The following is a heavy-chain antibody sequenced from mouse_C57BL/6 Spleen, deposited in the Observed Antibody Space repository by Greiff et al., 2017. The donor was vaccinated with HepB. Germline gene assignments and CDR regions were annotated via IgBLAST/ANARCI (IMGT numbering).Heavy chain of an antibody. D-gene: IGHD3-1*01. CDR2: IDPENGDT. J-gene: IGHJ3*01. Sequence: DVQLQESGAELVRPGASVKLSCTASGFNIKDDYMHWVKQRPEQGLEWIGWIDPENGDTEYASKFQGKATITADTSSNTAYLQLSSLTSEDTAVYYCTTGSPWFAYWGQGTLVTVSA. CDR3: TTGSPWFAY. V-gene: IGHV14-4*01. CDR1: GFNIKDDY.